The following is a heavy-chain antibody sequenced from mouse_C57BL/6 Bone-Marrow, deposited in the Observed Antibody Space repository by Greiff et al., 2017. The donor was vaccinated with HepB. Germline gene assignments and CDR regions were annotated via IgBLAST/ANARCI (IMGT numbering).Heavy chain of an antibody. Sequence: VQLKQSGAELVRPGASVKLSCTASGFNIKDDYMHWVKQRPEQGLEWIGWIDPENGDTEYASKFQGKATITADTSSNTAYLQLSSLTSEDTAVYYCTTAVKDYGGQGTTLTVFS. CDR3: TTAVKDY. J-gene: IGHJ2*01. D-gene: IGHD1-1*01. CDR1: GFNIKDDY. V-gene: IGHV14-4*01. CDR2: IDPENGDT.